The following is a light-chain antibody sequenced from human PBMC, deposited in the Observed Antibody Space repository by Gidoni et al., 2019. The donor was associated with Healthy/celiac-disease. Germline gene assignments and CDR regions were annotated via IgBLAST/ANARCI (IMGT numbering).Light chain of an antibody. V-gene: IGKV1-9*01. J-gene: IGKJ3*01. CDR1: QGISSY. Sequence: DIQLTQSPSFLSASVGDRVTITCWASQGISSYLAWYQQKPGKAPKLLIYAASTLQSGVPSRFSGSGSGTEFTLTISSLQPEDFATYYCQQLNSYPPTFGSGTKVDIK. CDR2: AAS. CDR3: QQLNSYPPT.